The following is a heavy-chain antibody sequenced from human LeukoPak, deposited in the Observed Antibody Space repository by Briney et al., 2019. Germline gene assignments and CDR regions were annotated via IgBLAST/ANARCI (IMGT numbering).Heavy chain of an antibody. J-gene: IGHJ4*02. CDR2: IYYSGST. V-gene: IGHV4-59*01. D-gene: IGHD3-22*01. Sequence: SETLSLTCTVSGGSISSYYWSWIRQPPGKGLEWIGYIYYSGSTNYNPSLKSRVTISVDTSKNQFSLKLSSVTAADTAVYYCARVTYYYDSSGYYVFDYWGQGTLVTVSS. CDR1: GGSISSYY. CDR3: ARVTYYYDSSGYYVFDY.